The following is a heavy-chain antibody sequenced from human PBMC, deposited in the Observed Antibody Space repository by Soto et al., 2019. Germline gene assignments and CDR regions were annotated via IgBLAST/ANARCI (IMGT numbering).Heavy chain of an antibody. CDR2: IIPIFGTA. J-gene: IGHJ6*02. Sequence: GPSVKVSCKASGYTFTSYAMHWVRQAPGQRLEWMGGIIPIFGTANYAQKVQGRVTITADESTSTAYMELSSLRSEDTAVYYCARGGAGITIFGVVISRPHYYYGMDVWGQGTTVTVSS. CDR1: GYTFTSYA. CDR3: ARGGAGITIFGVVISRPHYYYGMDV. V-gene: IGHV1-69*13. D-gene: IGHD3-3*01.